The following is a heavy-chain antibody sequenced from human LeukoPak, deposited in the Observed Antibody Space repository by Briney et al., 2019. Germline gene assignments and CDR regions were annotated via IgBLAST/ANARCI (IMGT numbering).Heavy chain of an antibody. D-gene: IGHD3-10*01. J-gene: IGHJ4*02. V-gene: IGHV1-18*01. Sequence: ASVKVSCKASGYAFISYGISWVRQAPGQGLEWMGWISAYHGNTNYAQKPQGRVTMTTDTSTSTAYMELRSLRSDDTAVYYCARDGSGTWNDYWGQGTLVTVSS. CDR1: GYAFISYG. CDR2: ISAYHGNT. CDR3: ARDGSGTWNDY.